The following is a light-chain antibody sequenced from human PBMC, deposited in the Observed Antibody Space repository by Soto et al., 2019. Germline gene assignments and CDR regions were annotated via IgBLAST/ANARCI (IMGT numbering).Light chain of an antibody. CDR1: SGHSTFA. CDR3: QTWGTGIVV. V-gene: IGLV4-69*01. Sequence: QPVLTQSPSASASLGASVKLICTLSSGHSTFAIAWHQQKPEKGPRYLMKLNSDGSHTKGDGIPDRFSGSSSGAERYLTISSLQSEDEADYYCQTWGTGIVVFGGGTKLTVL. CDR2: LNSDGSH. J-gene: IGLJ2*01.